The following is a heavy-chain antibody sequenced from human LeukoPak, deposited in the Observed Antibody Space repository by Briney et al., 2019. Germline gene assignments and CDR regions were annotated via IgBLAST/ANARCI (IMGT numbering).Heavy chain of an antibody. CDR3: ARDTDYGDYYRSNWFDP. CDR1: GFTFSSYE. CDR2: ISSSGSTI. J-gene: IGHJ5*02. D-gene: IGHD4-17*01. Sequence: TGGSRRLSCASSGFTFSSYEMNWVRQAPGKGLEWVSYISSSGSTIYYADSVKGRFTISRDNAKNSLYLQMNSLRAEDTAVYYCARDTDYGDYYRSNWFDPWGQGTQVTVSS. V-gene: IGHV3-48*03.